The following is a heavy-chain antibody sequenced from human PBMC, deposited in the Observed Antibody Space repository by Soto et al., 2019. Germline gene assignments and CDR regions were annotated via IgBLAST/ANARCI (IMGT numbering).Heavy chain of an antibody. CDR2: ISSSSSYI. CDR1: GFTFSSYS. V-gene: IGHV3-21*01. Sequence: EVQLVESGGGLVKPGGSLRLSCAASGFTFSSYSMNWVRQAPGKGLEWVSSISSSSSYIYYADSVKGRFTISRDNAKNSLYLQMNSLRAEDTTVYYCARGRTPCCGGDCYSSDYWGQGTLVTVSS. D-gene: IGHD2-21*02. CDR3: ARGRTPCCGGDCYSSDY. J-gene: IGHJ4*02.